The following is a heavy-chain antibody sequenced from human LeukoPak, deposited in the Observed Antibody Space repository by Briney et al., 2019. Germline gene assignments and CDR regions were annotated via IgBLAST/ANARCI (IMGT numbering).Heavy chain of an antibody. CDR3: ARALGGYCSSTSCYTGWFDP. CDR2: ISYDGSNK. V-gene: IGHV3-30-3*01. Sequence: GGSLRLSCAASGFTFSSFAMQWVRQAPGRGLEWVAVISYDGSNKYYADSVKGRFTISRDNSKNTLYLQMNSLRAEDTAVYYCARALGGYCSSTSCYTGWFDPWGQGTLVTVSS. CDR1: GFTFSSFA. J-gene: IGHJ5*02. D-gene: IGHD2-2*02.